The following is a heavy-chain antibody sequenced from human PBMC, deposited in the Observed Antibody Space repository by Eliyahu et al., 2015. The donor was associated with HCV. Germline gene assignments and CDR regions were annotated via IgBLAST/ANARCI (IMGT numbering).Heavy chain of an antibody. Sequence: EVQLLESGGGLVQPGGSLRLSCTASGFTXSSYAMRWVRQAPGKGLEWVSAISGSGVSTFYADSVKGRFTISRDNSKNTLYLQMNSLRAEDTAVYYCAKGLQGSSYNYYGMDVWGQGTTVTVSS. CDR3: AKGLQGSSYNYYGMDV. D-gene: IGHD1-1*01. J-gene: IGHJ6*02. CDR2: ISGSGVST. V-gene: IGHV3-23*01. CDR1: GFTXSSYA.